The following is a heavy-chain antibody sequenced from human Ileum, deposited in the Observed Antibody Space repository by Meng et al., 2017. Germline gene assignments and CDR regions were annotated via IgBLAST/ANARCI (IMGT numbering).Heavy chain of an antibody. CDR1: GYTLSSDG. CDR2: INVYNGIT. J-gene: IGHJ4*02. Sequence: QGRVVQSGGAVKKPGASVKVSCDASGYTLSSDGFAWVRQAPEQGLEWMGWINVYNGITNYAQKFQGRVTMTTDTSTRTGYMELTSLTSDDTAIYYCATRGNPYLNCWGQGTLVTVSS. V-gene: IGHV1-18*01. CDR3: ATRGNPYLNC.